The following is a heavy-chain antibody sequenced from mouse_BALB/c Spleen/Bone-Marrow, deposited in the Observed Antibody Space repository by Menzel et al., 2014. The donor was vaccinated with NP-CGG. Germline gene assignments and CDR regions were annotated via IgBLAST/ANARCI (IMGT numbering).Heavy chain of an antibody. D-gene: IGHD1-1*01. CDR2: INPGSAGT. V-gene: IGHV1-54*03. CDR3: ARELPRGFAY. CDR1: GYAFTNYL. Sequence: SGAELVRPGTSVKVSCKASGYAFTNYLIEWVKQRPGQGLEWIGMINPGSAGTNYSEKFKGKATLTADKSSSTAYMQLSSLTSDDSAVYFCARELPRGFAYWGQGTLVTVSA. J-gene: IGHJ3*01.